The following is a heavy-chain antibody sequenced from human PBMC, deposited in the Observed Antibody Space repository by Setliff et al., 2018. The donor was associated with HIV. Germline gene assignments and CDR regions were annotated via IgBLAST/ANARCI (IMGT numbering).Heavy chain of an antibody. V-gene: IGHV1-2*02. CDR2: IKLSSGGT. D-gene: IGHD6-25*01. CDR1: GHSFNGDF. J-gene: IGHJ4*02. CDR3: VTSPGSFTSVDETEAGDY. Sequence: ASVKVSCKAPGHSFNGDFLNWVRQAPGQGLEWMGNIKLSSGGTKFAQKFLGRVTMTRDTSTNTAFMELRRLNSDDTATYFCVTSPGSFTSVDETEAGDYWGQETLVAVSS.